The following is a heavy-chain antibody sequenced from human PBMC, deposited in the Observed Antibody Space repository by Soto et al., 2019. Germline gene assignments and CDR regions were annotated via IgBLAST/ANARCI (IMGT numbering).Heavy chain of an antibody. Sequence: QVQLVQSGGEVKRPGASVKVSCKTSGYTFSNYGITWVRQAPGQPLEWLGWISLYSDCTNYAQKFQGRVSMNTDTSTTTAYMELRSLRSDDTAVYYCARVVPGAEAWFGPWGQGTLVTVSS. V-gene: IGHV1-18*01. CDR3: ARVVPGAEAWFGP. D-gene: IGHD2-2*01. J-gene: IGHJ5*02. CDR1: GYTFSNYG. CDR2: ISLYSDCT.